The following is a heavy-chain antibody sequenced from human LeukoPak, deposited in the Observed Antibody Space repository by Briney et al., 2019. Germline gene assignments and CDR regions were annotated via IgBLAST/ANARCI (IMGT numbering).Heavy chain of an antibody. D-gene: IGHD6-6*01. CDR1: GFTFSSYA. Sequence: GRSLRLSCAASGFTFSSYAMQWFRQAPGKGLEGWAGISYDGSNKYYADSVKGRFTISRDNSKNTLYLQMNSLRAEDTAVYYCARDPLAARMGAYYYYYYMDVWGKGTTVTVSS. V-gene: IGHV3-30*04. J-gene: IGHJ6*03. CDR3: ARDPLAARMGAYYYYYYMDV. CDR2: ISYDGSNK.